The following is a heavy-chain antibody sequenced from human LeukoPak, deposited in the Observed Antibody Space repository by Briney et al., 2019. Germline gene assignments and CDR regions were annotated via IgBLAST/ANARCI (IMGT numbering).Heavy chain of an antibody. CDR1: GPSISSYY. J-gene: IGHJ4*02. D-gene: IGHD3-3*01. CDR2: IYYSGST. V-gene: IGHV4-59*01. Sequence: SETLSLTCTVSGPSISSYYSSWIRQPPGKRLEWIGHIYYSGSTNYNPSLKSRVTISVDTSKNQFSLKLSSVTAADTAVYYCASRSSIWSGYQDTLYYFDSWGQGTLVTVSS. CDR3: ASRSSIWSGYQDTLYYFDS.